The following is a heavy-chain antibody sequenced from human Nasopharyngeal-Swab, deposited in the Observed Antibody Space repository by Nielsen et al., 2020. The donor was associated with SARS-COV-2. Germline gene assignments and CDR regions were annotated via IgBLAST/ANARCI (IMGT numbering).Heavy chain of an antibody. D-gene: IGHD6-13*01. CDR1: GFTFSSYA. Sequence: GESLKISCAASGFTFSSYAMNWVRQAPGKGLEWVSALTGSGGSTYSADSVQGRFTISRDNSKNTLYLQMNSLRAEDTALYYCAKASRAATGFDYWGQG. CDR3: AKASRAATGFDY. CDR2: LTGSGGST. J-gene: IGHJ4*02. V-gene: IGHV3-23*01.